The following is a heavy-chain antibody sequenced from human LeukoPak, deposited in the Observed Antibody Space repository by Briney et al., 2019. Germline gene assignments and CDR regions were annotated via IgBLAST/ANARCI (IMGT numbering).Heavy chain of an antibody. CDR3: ASALRNRGLTD. Sequence: ASVKVSCKASGYTFTTYDINWVRQATGQGLEWMGWMNPNSANTGYAQKFQGRVTITRDTSINTAYTELSSLRSEDTAVYYCASALRNRGLTDWGQGTLVTVSS. V-gene: IGHV1-8*03. CDR1: GYTFTTYD. D-gene: IGHD3-9*01. J-gene: IGHJ4*02. CDR2: MNPNSANT.